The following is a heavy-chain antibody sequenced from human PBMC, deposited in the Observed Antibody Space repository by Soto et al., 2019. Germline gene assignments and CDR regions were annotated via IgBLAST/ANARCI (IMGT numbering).Heavy chain of an antibody. CDR3: ARAPSWGGDWFDP. V-gene: IGHV4-34*01. CDR2: INHSGST. Sequence: SETLSLTCAVYGVSFSGYYWSWIRQPPGKGLEWIGEINHSGSTNYNPSLKSRVTISVDTSKNQFSLKLSSVTAADTAVYYCARAPSWGGDWFDPWGQGTLVTVSS. CDR1: GVSFSGYY. D-gene: IGHD3-16*01. J-gene: IGHJ5*02.